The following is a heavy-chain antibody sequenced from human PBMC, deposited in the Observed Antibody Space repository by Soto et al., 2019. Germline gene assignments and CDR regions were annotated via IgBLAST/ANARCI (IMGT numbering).Heavy chain of an antibody. CDR3: ARGYRQSGYSSSWVFDY. D-gene: IGHD6-13*01. Sequence: QVQLRESGPGLVKPSQTLSLTCTVSGGSINSGGYYWNWIRQHPGKGLEWIGYRYYSGSTYYNPFIGSRVSISADPSENHISRKLTSVTAADTGVYFCARGYRQSGYSSSWVFDYWGQGTLVNVSS. CDR2: RYYSGST. V-gene: IGHV4-31*03. J-gene: IGHJ4*02. CDR1: GGSINSGGYY.